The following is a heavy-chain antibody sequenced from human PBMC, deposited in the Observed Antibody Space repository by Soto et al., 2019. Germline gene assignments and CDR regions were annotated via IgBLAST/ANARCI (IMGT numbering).Heavy chain of an antibody. CDR3: AKGVFLGELSLIPFGDAFDI. CDR2: ISWNSGSI. CDR1: GFTFDDYA. J-gene: IGHJ3*02. Sequence: GGSLRLSCAASGFTFDDYAMHWVRQAPGKGLEWVSGISWNSGSIGYADSVKGRFTISRDNAKNSLYLQMNSLRAEDTALYYCAKGVFLGELSLIPFGDAFDIWGQGTMVTVS. D-gene: IGHD3-16*02. V-gene: IGHV3-9*01.